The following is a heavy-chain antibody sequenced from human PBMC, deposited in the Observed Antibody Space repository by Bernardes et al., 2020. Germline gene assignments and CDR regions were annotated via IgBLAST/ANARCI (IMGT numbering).Heavy chain of an antibody. CDR3: ARGRGNYDFWSGNYYYGMDV. D-gene: IGHD3-3*01. V-gene: IGHV4-34*01. Sequence: SETLSLTCAVYGGSFSGYYWSWIRQPPGKGLEWIGEINHSGSTNYNPSLKSRVTISVDTSKNQFSLKLSSVTAADTAVYYCARGRGNYDFWSGNYYYGMDVWGQGTTVTVSS. CDR2: INHSGST. CDR1: GGSFSGYY. J-gene: IGHJ6*02.